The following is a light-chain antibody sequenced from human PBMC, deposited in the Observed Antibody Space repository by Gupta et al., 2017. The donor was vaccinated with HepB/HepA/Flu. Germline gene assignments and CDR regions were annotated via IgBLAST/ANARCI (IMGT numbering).Light chain of an antibody. V-gene: IGKV3-15*01. Sequence: ETVMTQSPATLSVSPGERATLSCRASQSVGRNLAWYQQRPGQAPRLLIYGASTRGTGIPVRFSGNGSGTEFTLTISSRQSEDFAIYYCQQYDNWPLTFGGGTKVEIK. J-gene: IGKJ4*01. CDR2: GAS. CDR1: QSVGRN. CDR3: QQYDNWPLT.